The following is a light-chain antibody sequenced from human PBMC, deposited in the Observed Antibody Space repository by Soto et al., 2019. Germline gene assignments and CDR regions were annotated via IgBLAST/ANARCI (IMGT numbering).Light chain of an antibody. CDR2: DVS. CDR1: SSDVGRYNY. J-gene: IGLJ1*01. V-gene: IGLV2-11*02. Sequence: QSALTQPRSVSGSPGQSVTISCTGTSSDVGRYNYVSWYQQHPGKAPKLMIYDVSKRPSGVPGRFSGSKTDNTASLTISGLQAEDEADYYCCSYAGSYTYVFATGTKLTVL. CDR3: CSYAGSYTYV.